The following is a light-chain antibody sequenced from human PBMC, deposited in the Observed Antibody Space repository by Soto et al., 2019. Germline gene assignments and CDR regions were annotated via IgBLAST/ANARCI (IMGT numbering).Light chain of an antibody. V-gene: IGKV3-15*01. CDR1: QSVSSN. CDR3: QHYNNWPRT. J-gene: IGKJ1*01. CDR2: GAS. Sequence: EIVMTQSPATLSVSPGERATLSCRASQSVSSNLACYQQKPGQAPRLLIYGASTRATGIPARFSGSGSGTEFTLTISSLQSEDFAVYYCQHYNNWPRTFGQGTKVELK.